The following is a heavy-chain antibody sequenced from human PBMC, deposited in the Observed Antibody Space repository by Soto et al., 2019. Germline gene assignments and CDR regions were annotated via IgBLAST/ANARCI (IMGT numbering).Heavy chain of an antibody. CDR1: GGSISSSSYY. D-gene: IGHD5-18*01. Sequence: QLQLQESGPGLVKPSETLSLTCTVSGGSISSSSYYWGWIRQPPGKGLEWIGSIYYSGSTYYNPSLKSRVTISVDTSKNQFSLKLSSVTAADTAVYYCARHVVQAFRIQLWSGPVYNWFDPWGQGTLVTVSS. V-gene: IGHV4-39*01. CDR3: ARHVVQAFRIQLWSGPVYNWFDP. CDR2: IYYSGST. J-gene: IGHJ5*02.